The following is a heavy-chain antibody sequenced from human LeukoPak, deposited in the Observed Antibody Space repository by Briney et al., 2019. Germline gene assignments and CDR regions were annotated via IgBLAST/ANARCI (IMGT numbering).Heavy chain of an antibody. Sequence: PGGSLRLSCAASGFTFSSYWMSWVPQAPGKGLEWVANIKEDGSEKYYVDSVKGRFTISRDNAKNSLYLQMNSLRAEDTAVYYCARMSSCYYQDGALDIWGQGTMVTVSS. CDR3: ARMSSCYYQDGALDI. J-gene: IGHJ3*02. D-gene: IGHD3-22*01. V-gene: IGHV3-7*01. CDR2: IKEDGSEK. CDR1: GFTFSSYW.